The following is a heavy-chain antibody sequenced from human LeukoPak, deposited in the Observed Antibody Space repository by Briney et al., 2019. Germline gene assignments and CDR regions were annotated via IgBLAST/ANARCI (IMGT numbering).Heavy chain of an antibody. CDR3: ARSGWYDDFDY. J-gene: IGHJ4*02. Sequence: GGSLRLSCAASGFNFNVYSMNWVRQAPGKGLEWISYLSRSTTIIYYADSVKGRFTISRDNAKSSLYLQMNSLRAEDTAMYYCARSGWYDDFDYLGQGTLVTVSS. CDR2: LSRSTTII. D-gene: IGHD6-19*01. V-gene: IGHV3-48*01. CDR1: GFNFNVYS.